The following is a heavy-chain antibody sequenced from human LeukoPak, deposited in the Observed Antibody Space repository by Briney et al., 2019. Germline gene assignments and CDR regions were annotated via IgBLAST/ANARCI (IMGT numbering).Heavy chain of an antibody. CDR2: IYYSGST. CDR1: GGSISSYY. V-gene: IGHV4-59*08. D-gene: IGHD6-19*01. Sequence: KPSETLSLTCTVSGGSISSYYWSWIRQPPGKGLEWIGYIYYSGSTNYNPSLKSRVTISVDTSKNQFSLKLSSVTAADTAVYYCASSIAVAPRGFDYWGQGTLVTVSS. CDR3: ASSIAVAPRGFDY. J-gene: IGHJ4*02.